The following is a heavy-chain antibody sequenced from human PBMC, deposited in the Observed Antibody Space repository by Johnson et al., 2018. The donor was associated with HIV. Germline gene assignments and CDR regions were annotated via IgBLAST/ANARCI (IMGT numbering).Heavy chain of an antibody. CDR3: ARSRQVGTPDAFDI. J-gene: IGHJ3*02. V-gene: IGHV3-9*01. Sequence: VQLVESGGGFVQPGRSLRLSCAPSGFTIDDDAIHWVRQAPGKGLEWVSGISWNSGSIGYADSVKGRFTISRDNAKNSLYLQMNSLRADDTAVYYCARSRQVGTPDAFDIWGQGTMVTVSS. D-gene: IGHD1-14*01. CDR2: ISWNSGSI. CDR1: GFTIDDDA.